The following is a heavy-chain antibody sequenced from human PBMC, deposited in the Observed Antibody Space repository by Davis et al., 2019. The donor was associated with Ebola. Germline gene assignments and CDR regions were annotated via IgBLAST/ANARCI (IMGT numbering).Heavy chain of an antibody. D-gene: IGHD4-17*01. CDR3: ARETTVTTFGYYGMDV. Sequence: MPSETLSLTCTVSGGSISSGDYYWSWIRQPPGKGLEWIGYIYYSGSTYYNPSLKSRVTISVDTSKNQFSLKLSSVTAADTAVYYCARETTVTTFGYYGMDVWGQGTTVTASS. V-gene: IGHV4-30-4*02. J-gene: IGHJ6*02. CDR2: IYYSGST. CDR1: GGSISSGDYY.